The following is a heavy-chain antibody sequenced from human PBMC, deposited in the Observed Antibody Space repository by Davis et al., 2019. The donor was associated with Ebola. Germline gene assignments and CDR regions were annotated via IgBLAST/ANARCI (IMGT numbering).Heavy chain of an antibody. CDR3: TSHVERSTSRFDY. CDR2: IKSKTDGGTT. V-gene: IGHV3-15*01. J-gene: IGHJ4*02. CDR1: GFTFSDAW. Sequence: PGGSLRLSCAASGFTFSDAWMSWVRQAPGKGLEWVGRIKSKTDGGTTDYAAPVKGRFTISRDDSKNTLYLQMDDLKTDDTAVYYCTSHVERSTSRFDYWGQGTLVTVSS. D-gene: IGHD5-24*01.